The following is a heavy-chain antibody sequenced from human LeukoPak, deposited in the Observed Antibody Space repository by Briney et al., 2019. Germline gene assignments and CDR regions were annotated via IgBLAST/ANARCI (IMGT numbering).Heavy chain of an antibody. CDR3: ARGIVGTLDWFDP. J-gene: IGHJ5*02. Sequence: SETLSLTCTVSGGSISSSSNYWGWVRQPPGRGLDWIGNIYYSGNTYYNPSLKSRVTISVDTSKNQFSLKLSSVTAADTAVYYCARGIVGTLDWFDPWGQGTLVTVSS. D-gene: IGHD1-26*01. V-gene: IGHV4-39*01. CDR2: IYYSGNT. CDR1: GGSISSSSNY.